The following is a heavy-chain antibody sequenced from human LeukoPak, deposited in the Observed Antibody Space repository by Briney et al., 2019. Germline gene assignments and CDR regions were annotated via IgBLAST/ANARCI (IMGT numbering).Heavy chain of an antibody. D-gene: IGHD6-19*01. V-gene: IGHV3-20*01. J-gene: IGHJ4*02. CDR3: ARVSSGGSFYYFDY. CDR2: TNWNGGST. CDR1: GFIFDDYG. Sequence: GGSLRLSCAGSGFIFDDYGMSWVRQVPGKGLEWVSGTNWNGGSTGYADSAKGRFTISRDNAKKSLYLQMNSLRAEDTALYRCARVSSGGSFYYFDYWGLGTLVTVSS.